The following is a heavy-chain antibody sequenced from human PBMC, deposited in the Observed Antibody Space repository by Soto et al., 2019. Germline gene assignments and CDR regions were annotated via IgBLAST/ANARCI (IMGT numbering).Heavy chain of an antibody. CDR1: GFTFSSYG. Sequence: QVQLVESGGGVVQPGRSLRLSCAASGFTFSSYGMHWVRQAPGKGLEWVAVISYDGSNKYYADSVKGRFTISRDNSKNTLYLQMNSLRAEDTAVYYCAKEGLEPYCFDYWGQGTLVTVSS. CDR2: ISYDGSNK. D-gene: IGHD1-1*01. J-gene: IGHJ4*02. V-gene: IGHV3-30*18. CDR3: AKEGLEPYCFDY.